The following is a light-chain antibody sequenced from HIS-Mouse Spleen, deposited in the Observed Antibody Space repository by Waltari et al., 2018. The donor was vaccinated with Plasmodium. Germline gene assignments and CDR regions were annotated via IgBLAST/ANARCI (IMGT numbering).Light chain of an antibody. V-gene: IGLV8-61*01. CDR1: SCSVPTSYY. CDR2: STN. Sequence: QTVVTQEPSFSVSPGGTVTLTCGLSSCSVPTSYYPSWYQQTPGQAPRTLIYSTNTRSSGVPDRVSGSILGNKAALTSTGAQADDESDYYCVLYMGSGIWVFGGGTKLTVL. CDR3: VLYMGSGIWV. J-gene: IGLJ2*01.